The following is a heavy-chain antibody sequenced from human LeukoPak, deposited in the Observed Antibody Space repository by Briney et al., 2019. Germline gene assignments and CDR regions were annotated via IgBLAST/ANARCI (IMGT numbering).Heavy chain of an antibody. CDR1: GFIFSAYN. V-gene: IGHV3-33*08. CDR2: IWFDGNNK. Sequence: PGGSLTLSCAASGFIFSAYNMNWVRQAPGKGREWVAVIWFDGNNKYYADSVKGRFTISRDNSKNTLYLQMNSLRAEDTAVYYCARESTALVRVGATTHFDYWGQGTLVTVSS. CDR3: ARESTALVRVGATTHFDY. J-gene: IGHJ4*02. D-gene: IGHD1-26*01.